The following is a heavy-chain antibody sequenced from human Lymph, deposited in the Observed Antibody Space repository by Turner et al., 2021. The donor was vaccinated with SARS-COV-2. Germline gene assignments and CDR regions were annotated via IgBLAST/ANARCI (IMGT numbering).Heavy chain of an antibody. CDR1: GFTFSSYG. J-gene: IGHJ6*02. Sequence: QVQLVESGGGVVQPGRSLRLSCAASGFTFSSYGMHWVRQAPGKGLEWVAVISYDGSNKYYADSVKGRFTISRDNSKNTLSLQMNSLRAEDTAVYYGAKEEMIEDWGMDVWCQWTTVTVSS. D-gene: IGHD3-22*01. V-gene: IGHV3-30*18. CDR3: AKEEMIEDWGMDV. CDR2: ISYDGSNK.